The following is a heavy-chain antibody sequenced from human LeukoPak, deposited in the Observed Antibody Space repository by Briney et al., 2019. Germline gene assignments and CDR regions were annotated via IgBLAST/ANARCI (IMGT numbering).Heavy chain of an antibody. D-gene: IGHD3-10*01. V-gene: IGHV3-9*01. CDR3: SKGNYGMDV. CDR2: ISWNSGSI. CDR1: GFTFADYA. J-gene: IGHJ6*02. Sequence: SLRLSCAASGFTFADYAMHWVRQAPGKGLEWVSGISWNSGSIDYADSVKGRFTISRDNAKKSLYLQMDGLRPEDTALYYCSKGNYGMDVWGQGTTVTVSS.